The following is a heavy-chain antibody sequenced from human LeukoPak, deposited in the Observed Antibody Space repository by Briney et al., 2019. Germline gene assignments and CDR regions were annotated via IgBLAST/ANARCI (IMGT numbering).Heavy chain of an antibody. CDR1: GGSFSGYY. V-gene: IGHV4-34*01. D-gene: IGHD3-10*01. CDR3: ARARRSYGPLNWFDP. Sequence: SETLSLTGAVYGGSFSGYYWSWIRQPPGKGLEWIGEINHSGSTNYNPSLKSRVTISVDTSKNQFSLKLSSVTAADTAVYYCARARRSYGPLNWFDPWGQGTLVTVSS. CDR2: INHSGST. J-gene: IGHJ5*02.